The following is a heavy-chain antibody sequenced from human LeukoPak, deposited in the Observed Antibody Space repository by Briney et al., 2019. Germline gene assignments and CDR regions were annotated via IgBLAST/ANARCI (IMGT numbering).Heavy chain of an antibody. D-gene: IGHD2-21*02. CDR2: INHSGST. CDR3: ARAEHIVVVTRGLYFDY. Sequence: SETPSLTCAVYGGSFSGYYWSWIRQPPGKGLEWIGEINHSGSTNYNPSLKSRVTISVDTSKNQFSLKLSSVTAADTAVYYCARAEHIVVVTRGLYFDYWGQGTLITVSS. V-gene: IGHV4-34*01. CDR1: GGSFSGYY. J-gene: IGHJ4*02.